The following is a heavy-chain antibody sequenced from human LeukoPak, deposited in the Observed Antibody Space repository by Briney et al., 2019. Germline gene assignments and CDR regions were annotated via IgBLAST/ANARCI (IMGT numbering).Heavy chain of an antibody. D-gene: IGHD3-16*01. V-gene: IGHV3-74*01. Sequence: GGSLRLSCAASGFTFSSYWMHWVRQAPGKGLVWVSRINTDGSSTNYADSVKGRFTISRDNAKNTVYLQMDSLRADDAAVYYCANGAFRLYYIDVWGKGTTVTVSS. CDR1: GFTFSSYW. CDR3: ANGAFRLYYIDV. J-gene: IGHJ6*03. CDR2: INTDGSST.